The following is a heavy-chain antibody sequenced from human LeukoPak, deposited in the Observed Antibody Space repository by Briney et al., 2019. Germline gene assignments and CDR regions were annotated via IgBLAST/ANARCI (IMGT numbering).Heavy chain of an antibody. CDR1: GSSFSSYW. J-gene: IGHJ6*02. Sequence: GASLKISCKCSGSSFSSYWIGWVRPMPGKGLELVGIIYPGDSDTRYSPSFQGQVTISADKSISTAYLQWSSLKASDTAVYYCAMPYCSSTSCSVWGQGTTVTVSS. CDR2: IYPGDSDT. D-gene: IGHD2-2*01. CDR3: AMPYCSSTSCSV. V-gene: IGHV5-51*01.